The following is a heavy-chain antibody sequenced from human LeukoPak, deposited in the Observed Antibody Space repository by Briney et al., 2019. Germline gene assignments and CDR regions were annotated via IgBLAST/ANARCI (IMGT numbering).Heavy chain of an antibody. CDR2: INSDGSST. Sequence: GRSLRLSCAASGFNFRNYWMHWVRQAPGKGLVWVSRINSDGSSTSYADSVKGRFTISRDNAENTLYLQINSLRAEDTAVYYCATDEAATGRLDYWGQGALVTVSS. D-gene: IGHD1-1*01. CDR1: GFNFRNYW. V-gene: IGHV3-74*01. CDR3: ATDEAATGRLDY. J-gene: IGHJ4*02.